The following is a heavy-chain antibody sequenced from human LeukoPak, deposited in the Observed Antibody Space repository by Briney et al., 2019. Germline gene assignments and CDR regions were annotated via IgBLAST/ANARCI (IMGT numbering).Heavy chain of an antibody. D-gene: IGHD6-6*01. CDR1: GFTFDDYA. J-gene: IGHJ1*01. Sequence: GGSLRLSCAASGFTFDDYAMQWVRQTPGKGLEWVSGISWNSGRIGYADSVKGRFTISRDNPKNTLYLQMNSLRADDTAVYYCAKPPSLFISSYEYFQHWGQGTLVTVSS. CDR2: ISWNSGRI. V-gene: IGHV3-9*01. CDR3: AKPPSLFISSYEYFQH.